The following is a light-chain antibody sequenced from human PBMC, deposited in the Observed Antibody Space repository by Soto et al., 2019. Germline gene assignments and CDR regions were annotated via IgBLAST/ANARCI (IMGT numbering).Light chain of an antibody. CDR1: QSVSND. V-gene: IGKV3-15*01. J-gene: IGKJ2*01. CDR2: GAS. Sequence: EVVMTQSPATLSVSPGERATLSCRASQSVSNDLAWYQRKPGQAPRLLIYGASTRATGIPARFSGSGSGTDFTLTISSLKSEDFAVYYCQQYNNWPLYTFGQGTKLEIK. CDR3: QQYNNWPLYT.